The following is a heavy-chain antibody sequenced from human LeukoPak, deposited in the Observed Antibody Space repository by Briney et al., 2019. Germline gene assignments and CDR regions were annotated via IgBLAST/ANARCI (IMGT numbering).Heavy chain of an antibody. CDR2: IYYSGST. CDR1: GGSISSVSYY. Sequence: KSSETLSLTCTVSGGSISSVSYYWSWIRQPPGKGLEWIGYIYYSGSTNYNPSLKSRVTISVDTSKNQFSLKLSSVTAADTAVYYCARVRDPMYYYYMDVWGKGTTVTISS. D-gene: IGHD2-2*01. CDR3: ARVRDPMYYYYMDV. J-gene: IGHJ6*03. V-gene: IGHV4-61*01.